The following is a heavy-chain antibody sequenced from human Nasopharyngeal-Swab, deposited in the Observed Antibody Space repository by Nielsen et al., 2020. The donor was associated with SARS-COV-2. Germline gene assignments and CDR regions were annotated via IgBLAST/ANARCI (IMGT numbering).Heavy chain of an antibody. V-gene: IGHV3-21*01. Sequence: GGSLRLSCAASGFTFSTYSMNWVRQAPGKGLEWVSGISSRSNYIYYADSVKGRFTISRDSAKNTVYLQMNSLRAEDTAMYYCTRGDKYAMDVWGPGTTVIVSS. CDR1: GFTFSTYS. CDR3: TRGDKYAMDV. J-gene: IGHJ6*02. CDR2: ISSRSNYI.